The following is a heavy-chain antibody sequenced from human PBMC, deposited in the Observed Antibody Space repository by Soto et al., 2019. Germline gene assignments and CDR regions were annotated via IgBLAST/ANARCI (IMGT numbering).Heavy chain of an antibody. Sequence: QLVESGGDVVQPGRSLRLSCAASGFTFSLYGMHWVRQAPGKGLEWVAVTSYDGSNKYYADSVKGRFTISRDNSKNTLYLQMNSLRAEDTAVYYCAKDSGYSGYDVYDYYYGMDVWGQGTTVTVSS. D-gene: IGHD5-12*01. CDR2: TSYDGSNK. V-gene: IGHV3-30*18. J-gene: IGHJ6*02. CDR1: GFTFSLYG. CDR3: AKDSGYSGYDVYDYYYGMDV.